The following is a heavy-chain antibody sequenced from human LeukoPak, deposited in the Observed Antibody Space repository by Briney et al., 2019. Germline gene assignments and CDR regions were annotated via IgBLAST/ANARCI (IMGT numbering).Heavy chain of an antibody. CDR3: ARDSCGGDCYWNYFDF. CDR1: GFTFRSYE. V-gene: IGHV3-48*03. D-gene: IGHD2-21*02. Sequence: GGSLRLSCAASGFTFRSYEMNWVRQAPGKGLEGVSYISSSGSITYYAESVKGRFTISRDNAKNSLYLQMNSLRAEDTAVYYCARDSCGGDCYWNYFDFWGQGTLVTVSS. J-gene: IGHJ4*02. CDR2: ISSSGSIT.